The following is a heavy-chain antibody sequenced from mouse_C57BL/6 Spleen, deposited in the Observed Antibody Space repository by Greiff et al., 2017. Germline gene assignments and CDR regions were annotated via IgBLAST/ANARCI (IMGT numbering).Heavy chain of an antibody. J-gene: IGHJ1*03. V-gene: IGHV1-9*01. Sequence: QVQLQQSGAELMKPGASVKLSCKATGYTFTGYWIEWVKQRPGHGLEWIGEILPGSGSTNYNEKFKGKATFTADTSSNTAYMQLSSLTTEDSAIYYCARSPLIYYDYDVVLYFDVWGTGTTVTVSS. CDR3: ARSPLIYYDYDVVLYFDV. CDR1: GYTFTGYW. CDR2: ILPGSGST. D-gene: IGHD2-4*01.